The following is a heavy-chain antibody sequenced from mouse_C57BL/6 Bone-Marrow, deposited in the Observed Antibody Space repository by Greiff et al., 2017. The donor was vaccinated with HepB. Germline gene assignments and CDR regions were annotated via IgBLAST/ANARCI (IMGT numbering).Heavy chain of an antibody. CDR2: IYPGDGDT. J-gene: IGHJ2*01. CDR1: GYAFSSYW. CDR3: ARRGTRDYFDY. V-gene: IGHV1-82*01. D-gene: IGHD2-14*01. Sequence: VQLQQSGPELVKPGASVKISCKASGYAFSSYWMNWVKQRPGQGLEWIGRIYPGDGDTNYNGKFKGKATLTADKSSSTAYMQLSSLPSDDSAVYFCARRGTRDYFDYWGQGTTLTVSS.